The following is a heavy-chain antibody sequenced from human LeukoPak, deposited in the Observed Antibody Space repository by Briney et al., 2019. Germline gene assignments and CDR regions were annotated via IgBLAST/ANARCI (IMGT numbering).Heavy chain of an antibody. Sequence: GGSLRLSCAASGFTFSSYSMNWVRQAPGKGLEWVSYISSSSSTIYYADSVKGRFTISRDNAKNSLYLQMNSLRAEDTAVYYCARRTLYCSSTSCSNWGQGTLVTVSS. D-gene: IGHD2-2*01. CDR3: ARRTLYCSSTSCSN. CDR1: GFTFSSYS. V-gene: IGHV3-48*01. J-gene: IGHJ4*02. CDR2: ISSSSSTI.